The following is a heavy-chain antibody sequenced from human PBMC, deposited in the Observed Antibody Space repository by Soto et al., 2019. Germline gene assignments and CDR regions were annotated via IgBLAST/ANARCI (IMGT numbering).Heavy chain of an antibody. CDR1: GESFSDNH. D-gene: IGHD4-17*01. CDR2: VSHSGYT. CDR3: AKGGRLRSPFGL. J-gene: IGHJ4*02. Sequence: SETLSLTCAVYGESFSDNHWSWIRQPPGKDLEWIGEVSHSGYTVYNPSLKSRVTISLGTSNNQFSLKLISATAADTAVYFCAKGGRLRSPFGLWGQGTLVTVSS. V-gene: IGHV4-34*01.